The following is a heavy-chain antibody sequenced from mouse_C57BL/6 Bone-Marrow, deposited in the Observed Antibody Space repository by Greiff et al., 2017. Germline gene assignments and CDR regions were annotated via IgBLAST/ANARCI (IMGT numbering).Heavy chain of an antibody. J-gene: IGHJ1*03. D-gene: IGHD2-10*02. CDR3: ARGMRLPYWYFDV. CDR1: GFTFSSYA. CDR2: ISDGGSYT. Sequence: EVKLMESGGGLVKPGGSLKLSCAASGFTFSSYAMSWVRQTPEKRLEWVATISDGGSYTYYPDNVKGRFTISRDNAKNNLYRQMSHLKSEDTAMYYCARGMRLPYWYFDVWGTGTTVTVSS. V-gene: IGHV5-4*03.